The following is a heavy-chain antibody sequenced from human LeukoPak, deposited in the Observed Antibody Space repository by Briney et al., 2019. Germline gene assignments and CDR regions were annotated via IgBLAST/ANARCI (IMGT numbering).Heavy chain of an antibody. J-gene: IGHJ1*01. D-gene: IGHD6-13*01. CDR2: INPKSGDT. CDR1: GYTFTDYY. Sequence: ASVKVSCKASGYTFTDYYMHWVRQAPGQGLEWMGWINPKSGDTKYAQESQGWVTMTRDTSISTAYIELSRSRSDDTAMYYCARGSPVAAAGTAYFHHWGQSTLVTVSS. CDR3: ARGSPVAAAGTAYFHH. V-gene: IGHV1-2*04.